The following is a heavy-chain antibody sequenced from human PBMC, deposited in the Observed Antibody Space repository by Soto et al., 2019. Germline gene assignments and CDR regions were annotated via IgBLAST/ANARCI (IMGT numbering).Heavy chain of an antibody. CDR3: ARLWPPMIVGGTGAFDI. CDR2: IYPGDSDT. V-gene: IGHV5-51*01. J-gene: IGHJ3*02. Sequence: GESLKISCMGSGYKVSTWHNFTSYWIAWVRQMPGEGLEWMGIIYPGDSDTRYSPSFQGQVTISADKSISTAYLQWSSLKASDTAMYYCARLWPPMIVGGTGAFDIWGQGTMVTVSS. CDR1: GYKVSTWHNFTSYW. D-gene: IGHD3-22*01.